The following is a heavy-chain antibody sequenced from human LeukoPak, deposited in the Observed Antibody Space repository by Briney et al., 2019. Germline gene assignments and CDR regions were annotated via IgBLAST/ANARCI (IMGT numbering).Heavy chain of an antibody. CDR3: VRDRYYVPDY. V-gene: IGHV3-74*01. Sequence: GGSLRLSCAASGFTFSSTWMHWFRHVPGKGSVWVSRIHSDGSTTIYADSVKGRFTISRDNARNTLYLQMNSLRAEDTAVYYCVRDRYYVPDYWGQGTLVTVSS. D-gene: IGHD3-16*01. CDR1: GFTFSSTW. CDR2: IHSDGSTT. J-gene: IGHJ4*02.